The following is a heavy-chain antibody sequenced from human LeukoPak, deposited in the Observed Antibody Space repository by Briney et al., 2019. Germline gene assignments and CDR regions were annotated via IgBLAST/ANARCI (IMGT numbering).Heavy chain of an antibody. CDR1: GVTFSRYS. Sequence: PGGSLRLSCAASGVTFSRYSMSWVRQAPGKGPEWVTNIKEDGSEKYYVDSVKGRFTISRDNAKNSLYLQMNSLRAEDTAVYYCASRPPTSRTYYGVFDYWGQGALVTVSS. V-gene: IGHV3-7*03. D-gene: IGHD3-10*01. CDR2: IKEDGSEK. J-gene: IGHJ4*02. CDR3: ASRPPTSRTYYGVFDY.